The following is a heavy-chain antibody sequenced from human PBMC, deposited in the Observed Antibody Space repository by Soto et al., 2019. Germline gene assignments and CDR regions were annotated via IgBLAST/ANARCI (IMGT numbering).Heavy chain of an antibody. CDR2: IYYSVT. CDR3: ARTDDGSGPNSGGYSFDI. J-gene: IGHJ3*02. V-gene: IGHV4-59*01. CDR1: GGSISSYY. Sequence: QVQLQESGPGLVKPSETLSLTCSVSGGSISSYYWSWIRQPPGKGLEWIAYIYYSVTSYNPSLKSRVSISLDTSKNQFSLKLSSVTAADTAVYYCARTDDGSGPNSGGYSFDIWGQGTMVTVSS. D-gene: IGHD3-22*01.